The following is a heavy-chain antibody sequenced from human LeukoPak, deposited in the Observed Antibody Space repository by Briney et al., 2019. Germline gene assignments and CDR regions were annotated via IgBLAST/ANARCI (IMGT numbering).Heavy chain of an antibody. CDR2: ISGSGDRT. Sequence: GGSLRLSCAASGITASSYAMIWVRQAPGKGLEGVSSISGSGDRTMYADSVKGRFTISRDNFKNTLYLQMNSLRAEDTAVYHCAKDPNGDYIGAFDMWGQGTMVTVSS. D-gene: IGHD4-17*01. CDR3: AKDPNGDYIGAFDM. V-gene: IGHV3-23*01. CDR1: GITASSYA. J-gene: IGHJ3*02.